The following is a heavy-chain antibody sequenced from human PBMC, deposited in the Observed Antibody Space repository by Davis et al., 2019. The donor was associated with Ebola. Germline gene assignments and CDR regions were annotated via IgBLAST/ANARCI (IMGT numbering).Heavy chain of an antibody. J-gene: IGHJ6*02. CDR1: GYTLTELS. Sequence: AASVKVSCKVSGYTLTELSMHWVRQAPGKGLEWMGGFDPEDGETIYAQKFQGRVTMTEDTSTDTAYMELSSLRSEDTAVYYCATDHFSLARGSENGMDVWGQGTTVTVSS. V-gene: IGHV1-24*01. CDR2: FDPEDGET. D-gene: IGHD1-26*01. CDR3: ATDHFSLARGSENGMDV.